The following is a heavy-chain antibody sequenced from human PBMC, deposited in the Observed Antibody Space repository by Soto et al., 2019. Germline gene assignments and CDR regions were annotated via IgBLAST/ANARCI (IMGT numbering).Heavy chain of an antibody. CDR1: GYRFTSSW. CDR3: ARALVGPAKTLLY. Sequence: ELQLVQSGAEMRKPGESLRISCQGSGYRFTSSWIAWVRQVPGKGLEWMGKIDPTDSYTDYSPSFQGHVTFSADKSIRTAYLHWTSLKASDTALYYCARALVGPAKTLLYWGQGTLVVVSS. V-gene: IGHV5-10-1*01. CDR2: IDPTDSYT. D-gene: IGHD2-15*01. J-gene: IGHJ1*01.